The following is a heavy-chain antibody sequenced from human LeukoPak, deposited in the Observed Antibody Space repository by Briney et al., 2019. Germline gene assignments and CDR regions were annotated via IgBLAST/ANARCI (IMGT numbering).Heavy chain of an antibody. CDR2: INHSGST. D-gene: IGHD5-24*01. Sequence: SETLSLNCAVYGGSFSGYYWSWLSQPPGKGLELLGEINHSGSTNYNPSLKSRVTISVDTSKNQFSLKLSSVTAADTAVYYCARIERDGYNRGYYYMDVWGKGTTVTVSS. J-gene: IGHJ6*03. V-gene: IGHV4-34*01. CDR3: ARIERDGYNRGYYYMDV. CDR1: GGSFSGYY.